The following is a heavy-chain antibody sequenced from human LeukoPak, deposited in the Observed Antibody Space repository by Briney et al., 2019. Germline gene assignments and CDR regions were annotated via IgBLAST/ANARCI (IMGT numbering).Heavy chain of an antibody. J-gene: IGHJ4*02. V-gene: IGHV3-21*01. CDR3: ARDIGYYDSSGPYYFDY. D-gene: IGHD3-22*01. CDR1: GFTFSSYS. CDR2: ISSSSSYI. Sequence: GGSLRLSCAASGFTFSSYSMNWVRQAPGKGLEWVSSISSSSSYIYYADSVKGRFTISRDNAKNSLYLQMNSLRAEDTAVYYCARDIGYYDSSGPYYFDYWGQGTLVTVSS.